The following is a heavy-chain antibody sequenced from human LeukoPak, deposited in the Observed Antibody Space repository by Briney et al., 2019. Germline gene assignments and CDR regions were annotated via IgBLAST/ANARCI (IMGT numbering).Heavy chain of an antibody. D-gene: IGHD1-26*01. Sequence: GGSLRLSCAPSGLTFSSYGMHYVRHAPDRGLEWVAFIRYDGSNKYYADSVKGRYTTSRDNSKNTLYLQMNSLRAEDTGVYYCAKDRYSGSYLGQCYFDYWGQGTLVTVSS. CDR2: IRYDGSNK. CDR3: AKDRYSGSYLGQCYFDY. CDR1: GLTFSSYG. J-gene: IGHJ4*02. V-gene: IGHV3-30*02.